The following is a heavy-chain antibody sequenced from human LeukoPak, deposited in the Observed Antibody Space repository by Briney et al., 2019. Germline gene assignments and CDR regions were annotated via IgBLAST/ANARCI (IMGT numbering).Heavy chain of an antibody. D-gene: IGHD3-10*01. CDR2: IIPIFGTA. CDR3: ASHYYGSGSYTYYYYYGMDV. Sequence: SVKVSCQASGGTFSSYAISWVRQAPGQGLEWMGGIIPIFGTANYAQKFQGRVTITADESTSTAYMELSSLRSEDTAVYYCASHYYGSGSYTYYYYYGMDVWGQGTTVTVSS. CDR1: GGTFSSYA. J-gene: IGHJ6*02. V-gene: IGHV1-69*01.